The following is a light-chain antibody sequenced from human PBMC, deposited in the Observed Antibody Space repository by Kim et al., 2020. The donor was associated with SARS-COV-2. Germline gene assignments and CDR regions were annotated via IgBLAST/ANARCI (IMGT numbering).Light chain of an antibody. CDR3: AAWDDSLKGPV. Sequence: GQRVTISCSGASSNIGSNTVNWYQQLPGTAPKVLIYSNNLRPSGVPDRFSGSKSGASASLAISGLQSDDEADYYCAAWDDSLKGPVFGGGTKLTVL. J-gene: IGLJ3*02. CDR1: SSNIGSNT. V-gene: IGLV1-44*01. CDR2: SNN.